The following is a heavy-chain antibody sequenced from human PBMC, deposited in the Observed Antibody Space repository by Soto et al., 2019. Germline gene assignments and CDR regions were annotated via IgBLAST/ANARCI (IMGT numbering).Heavy chain of an antibody. Sequence: PGGSLRVSCVASGFTFSSYAMHWVRQAPGKGLEWVAVISYDGSNKYYADSVKGRFTISRDNSKNTLYLQVNSLRAEDTAVYYCARVDTAMVYYYYGMDVWGQGTTVTVSS. V-gene: IGHV3-30-3*01. CDR1: GFTFSSYA. D-gene: IGHD5-18*01. CDR3: ARVDTAMVYYYYGMDV. J-gene: IGHJ6*02. CDR2: ISYDGSNK.